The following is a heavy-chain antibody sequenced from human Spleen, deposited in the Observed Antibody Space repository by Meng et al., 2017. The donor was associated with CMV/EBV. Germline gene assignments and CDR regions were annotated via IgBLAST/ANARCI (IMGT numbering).Heavy chain of an antibody. CDR3: TRGLGRSSWRVGSLGI. CDR1: GFTFSSYG. V-gene: IGHV3-20*04. Sequence: GESLKISCAASGFTFSSYGMTWVRQAPGKGLEWVSSIDRSGITTTYADSVKGRFTISRDNARNSLYLQMSGLRAEDTALFYCTRGLGRSSWRVGSLGIWGQGTLVTVSS. D-gene: IGHD6-13*01. CDR2: IDRSGITT. J-gene: IGHJ4*03.